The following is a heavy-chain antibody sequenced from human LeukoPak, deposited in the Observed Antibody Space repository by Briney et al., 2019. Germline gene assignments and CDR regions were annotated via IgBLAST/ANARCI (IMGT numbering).Heavy chain of an antibody. J-gene: IGHJ4*02. CDR2: ISASGGT. D-gene: IGHD2-15*01. CDR3: AKGGASSGGYDC. Sequence: GGSLRLSCAASGFTFSSYAMTWVRQAPGKGLESVSGISASGGTYYADSVKGRFTLSRDNSKNTLHLQMNSLRAEDTALYYCAKGGASSGGYDCWGQGTLVTVSS. V-gene: IGHV3-23*01. CDR1: GFTFSSYA.